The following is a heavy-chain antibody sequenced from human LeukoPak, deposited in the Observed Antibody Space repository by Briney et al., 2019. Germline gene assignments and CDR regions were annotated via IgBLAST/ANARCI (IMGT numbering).Heavy chain of an antibody. CDR2: IYYSGST. CDR1: GGSISSYH. CDR3: ARSFVNYGDPHWFDP. J-gene: IGHJ5*02. Sequence: SETLSLTCTVSGGSISSYHWSGIRQPPGKGLEWIGYIYYSGSTNYNPSLKSRVTISLDTSKKQFSLKLSSVTAADTAVYYCARSFVNYGDPHWFDPWGQGTLVTVSS. V-gene: IGHV4-59*01. D-gene: IGHD4-17*01.